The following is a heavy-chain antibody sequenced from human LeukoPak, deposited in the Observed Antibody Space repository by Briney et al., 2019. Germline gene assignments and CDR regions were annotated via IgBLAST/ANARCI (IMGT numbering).Heavy chain of an antibody. CDR2: ICGSGGST. Sequence: GGSLRLSCAASGFTFSSYAMSWFRQAPGKGLEWVSAICGSGGSTYYADSVKGRFTISRDNSKNTLYLQMNSLRAEDTAVYYCAKKEAYYYGSGSDYFDYWGQGTLVTVSS. D-gene: IGHD3-10*01. CDR1: GFTFSSYA. V-gene: IGHV3-23*01. CDR3: AKKEAYYYGSGSDYFDY. J-gene: IGHJ4*02.